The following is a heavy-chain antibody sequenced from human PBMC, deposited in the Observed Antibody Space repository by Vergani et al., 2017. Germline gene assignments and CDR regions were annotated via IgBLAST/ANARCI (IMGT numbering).Heavy chain of an antibody. D-gene: IGHD6-19*01. V-gene: IGHV4-61*02. Sequence: QVQLQESGPGLVKPSQTLSLTCTVSGGSISSGSYYWSWIRQPAGKGLEWIGRIYTSGSTNYNPSLKSRVTISVDTSKNQFSLKLSSVTAADTAVYYCARESSGWHGGVDYRGQGTLVTVSS. CDR1: GGSISSGSYY. J-gene: IGHJ4*02. CDR3: ARESSGWHGGVDY. CDR2: IYTSGST.